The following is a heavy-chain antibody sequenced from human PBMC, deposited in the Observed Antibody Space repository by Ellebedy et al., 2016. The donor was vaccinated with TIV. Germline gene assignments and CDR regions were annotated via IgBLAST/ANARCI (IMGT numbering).Heavy chain of an antibody. D-gene: IGHD2-15*01. CDR3: ARGRGWSKGAFDI. J-gene: IGHJ3*02. CDR1: GYTFTSYG. V-gene: IGHV1-18*01. Sequence: ASVKVSXXASGYTFTSYGISWVRQAPGQGLEWMGWISAYNGNTSYAQKFQGRVTMTRNTSISTAYMELSSLRSEDTAVYYCARGRGWSKGAFDIWGQGTMVTVSS. CDR2: ISAYNGNT.